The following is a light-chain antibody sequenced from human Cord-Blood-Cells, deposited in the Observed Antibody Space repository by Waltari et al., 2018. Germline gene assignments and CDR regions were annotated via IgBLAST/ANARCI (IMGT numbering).Light chain of an antibody. J-gene: IGKJ1*01. CDR3: QQYNSYWT. CDR1: HSISSW. CDR2: KAS. Sequence: DIQMTQSPTTPSASVGDRVTITSRASHSISSWLAWYQQKPGKAPKLLIYKASSLESGVPSRFSGSGSGTEFTLTISSLQPDDFATYYCQQYNSYWTFGQGTKVEIK. V-gene: IGKV1-5*03.